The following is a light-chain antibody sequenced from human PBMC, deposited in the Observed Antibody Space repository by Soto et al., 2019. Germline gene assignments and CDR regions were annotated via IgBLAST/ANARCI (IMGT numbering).Light chain of an antibody. CDR1: QSLLYSNGYIY. J-gene: IGKJ4*01. V-gene: IGKV2-28*01. CDR3: MQSRHLPRT. CDR2: LGS. Sequence: DVVLTQSPLSLPVTPGEPASISCRSSQSLLYSNGYIYLDWYVQKPGQSPQLLIFLGSNRASGVXAXXSGSVSCTDFTLSISRVEADDVGVYYCMQSRHLPRTFGGGTKVEIK.